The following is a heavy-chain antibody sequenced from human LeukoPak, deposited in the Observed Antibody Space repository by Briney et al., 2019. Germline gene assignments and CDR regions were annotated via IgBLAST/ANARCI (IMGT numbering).Heavy chain of an antibody. V-gene: IGHV3-30*04. CDR1: GFTFSSYV. CDR3: ARGLAAAGTDAFDI. Sequence: PGRSLRLSCAASGFTFSSYVLHWVRQAPGKGLEWVAVISFNGNNKYYAASVTGRFTISRDNAKNTLHLQMNSLRAEDTAVYYCARGLAAAGTDAFDIWGQGTKVSVS. CDR2: ISFNGNNK. J-gene: IGHJ3*02. D-gene: IGHD6-13*01.